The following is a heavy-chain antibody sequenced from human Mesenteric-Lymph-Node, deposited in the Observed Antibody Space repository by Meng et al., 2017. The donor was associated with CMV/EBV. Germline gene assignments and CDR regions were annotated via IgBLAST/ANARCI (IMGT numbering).Heavy chain of an antibody. CDR3: ARHPAWQLNGMDV. J-gene: IGHJ6*02. V-gene: IGHV3-21*01. D-gene: IGHD2-15*01. CDR2: ISGSGGNT. CDR1: GFTFDDYG. Sequence: GESLKISCAASGFTFDDYGMSWVRQAPGKGLEWVSSISGSGGNTYYAESVKGRFTISRDNAENSVYLQMNSLRAEDTALYYCARHPAWQLNGMDVWGQGATVTVSS.